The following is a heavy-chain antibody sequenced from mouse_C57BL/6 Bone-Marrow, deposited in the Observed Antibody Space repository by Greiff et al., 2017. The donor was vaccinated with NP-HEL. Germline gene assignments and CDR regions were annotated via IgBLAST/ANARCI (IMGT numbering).Heavy chain of an antibody. V-gene: IGHV14-2*01. Sequence: VQLKQSGAELVKPGASVKLSCTASGFNIKDYYMHWVKQRTEQGLEWIGRIDPEDGETKYAPKFQGKATITADTSSNTAYLHLSSLTSEDTAVYYCANQFITTWYFDVWGTGTTVTVSS. D-gene: IGHD1-1*01. CDR1: GFNIKDYY. J-gene: IGHJ1*03. CDR3: ANQFITTWYFDV. CDR2: IDPEDGET.